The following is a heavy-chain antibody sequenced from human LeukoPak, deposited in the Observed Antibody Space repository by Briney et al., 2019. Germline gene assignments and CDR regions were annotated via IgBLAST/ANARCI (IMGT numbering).Heavy chain of an antibody. CDR1: GGSISTYY. CDR2: IYYSGST. D-gene: IGHD5-12*01. CDR3: ARSMVAYHLDY. V-gene: IGHV4-59*01. Sequence: PSETLSLTCTVSGGSISTYYWSWIRQPPGKGLEWIGYIYYSGSTNYTPSLKSRVTISVDTSKNQFSLKLSSVTAADTAVYYCARSMVAYHLDYWGQGTLVTVSS. J-gene: IGHJ4*02.